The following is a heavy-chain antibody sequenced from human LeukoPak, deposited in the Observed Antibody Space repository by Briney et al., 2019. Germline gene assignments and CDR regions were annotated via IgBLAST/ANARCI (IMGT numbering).Heavy chain of an antibody. Sequence: PGGSLRLSCAASGFTFSSYWMHWVRHTPGKGLVWVSRIKGDGSSTSYADSVKGRFTISRDNAKNTLYLQMNSLRAEDTAVYYCAKDYWGGYYYDSSGYHLDAFDIWGQGTMVTVSS. D-gene: IGHD3-22*01. CDR2: IKGDGSST. CDR1: GFTFSSYW. J-gene: IGHJ3*02. V-gene: IGHV3-74*01. CDR3: AKDYWGGYYYDSSGYHLDAFDI.